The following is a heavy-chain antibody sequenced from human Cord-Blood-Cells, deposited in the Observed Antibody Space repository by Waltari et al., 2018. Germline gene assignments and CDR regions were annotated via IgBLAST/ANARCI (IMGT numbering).Heavy chain of an antibody. D-gene: IGHD7-27*01. CDR3: ARSLLTGDYYYYGMDV. V-gene: IGHV1-69*06. Sequence: QVQLVQSGPEGKKPESSVKVSCKASGGIFSSYGISWERQAPGQGLEWMGGIIPIFGTANYAQKFQGRVTITADKSTSTAYMELSSLRSEDTAVYYCARSLLTGDYYYYGMDVWGQGTTVTVSS. CDR1: GGIFSSYG. CDR2: IIPIFGTA. J-gene: IGHJ6*02.